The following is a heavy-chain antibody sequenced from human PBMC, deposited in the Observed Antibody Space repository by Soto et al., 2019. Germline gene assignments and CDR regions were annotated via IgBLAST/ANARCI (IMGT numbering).Heavy chain of an antibody. D-gene: IGHD4-17*01. J-gene: IGHJ4*02. CDR1: GFTFSSYG. CDR3: AKDLRGAYGDYVGY. V-gene: IGHV3-30*18. CDR2: ISYDGSNK. Sequence: QVQLVESGGGVVQPGRSLRLSCAASGFTFSSYGMHWVRQAPGKGLEWVAVISYDGSNKYYADSVKGRFTISRDNSKNTLYLQMYSLRAEDTAVYYCAKDLRGAYGDYVGYWGQGTLVTVSS.